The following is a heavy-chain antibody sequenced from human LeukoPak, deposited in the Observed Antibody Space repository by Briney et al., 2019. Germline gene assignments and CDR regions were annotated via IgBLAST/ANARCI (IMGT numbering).Heavy chain of an antibody. Sequence: GESLKISCKGSGYSFTRYWIGWVRQMPGKGLEWMGIIYPGESDTRYSPSFQGQVTISADKSISTAYLQWSSLKASDTSMYYCARLKDDYIIDSWGQGTLVTVSS. V-gene: IGHV5-51*01. D-gene: IGHD5-24*01. CDR1: GYSFTRYW. J-gene: IGHJ5*01. CDR2: IYPGESDT. CDR3: ARLKDDYIIDS.